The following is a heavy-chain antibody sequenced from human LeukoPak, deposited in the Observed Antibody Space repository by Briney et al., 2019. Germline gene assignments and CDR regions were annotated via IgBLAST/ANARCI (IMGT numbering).Heavy chain of an antibody. V-gene: IGHV3-23*01. D-gene: IGHD1-26*01. CDR3: AKILSGPYSFDL. CDR1: GSTFHTYP. J-gene: IGHJ4*02. Sequence: GGSLSLYCTASGSTFHTYPMTWLPHGPGQGLEGVSAISGNSVTICYADSVKGRFTISRDNSKNTLYLQMYSLRAEDTAVYYCAKILSGPYSFDLWGQGTLVTDS. CDR2: ISGNSVTI.